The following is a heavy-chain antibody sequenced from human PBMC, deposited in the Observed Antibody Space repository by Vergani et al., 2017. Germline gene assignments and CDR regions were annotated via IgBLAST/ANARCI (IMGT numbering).Heavy chain of an antibody. D-gene: IGHD2-21*01. V-gene: IGHV4-61*02. CDR3: SRDGGEYDKDALDV. Sequence: QVQLQESGPGLVKPSQTLSLTCTVSGGSFSTGGQSWTWLRQSAGKGLEWIGRIYTSGATNYNPSLMSRAIISVDASKKQFSLKLTSVTAADTAVYYCSRDGGEYDKDALDVWGQGTKVTVTS. CDR1: GGSFSTGGQS. CDR2: IYTSGAT. J-gene: IGHJ3*01.